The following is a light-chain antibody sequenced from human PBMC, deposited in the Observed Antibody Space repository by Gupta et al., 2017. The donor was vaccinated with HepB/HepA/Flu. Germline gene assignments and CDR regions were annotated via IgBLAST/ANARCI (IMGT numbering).Light chain of an antibody. J-gene: IGLJ2*01. Sequence: SYDLTQPPSVSVSPGQTASITCSGDKLGNKYACWYQQKPGQSPVLVIYQDTKRPSGIPERFSGSNSGNTDTLTIGGTQAMDEADYYCQAWDSSTYVAFGGGSKLTVL. CDR1: KLGNKY. V-gene: IGLV3-1*01. CDR2: QDT. CDR3: QAWDSSTYVA.